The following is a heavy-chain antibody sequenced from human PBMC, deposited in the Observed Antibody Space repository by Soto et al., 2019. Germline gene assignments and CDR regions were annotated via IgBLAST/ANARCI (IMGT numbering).Heavy chain of an antibody. D-gene: IGHD2-2*01. CDR1: GFIFSSYG. J-gene: IGHJ4*02. CDR2: ISSSTSTI. CDR3: ARDGTYCSSTSCYFDY. Sequence: GGSLRLSCAGSGFIFSSYGMNWVRQAPGKGLEWVSYISSSTSTIYYADSVKGRFTISRDNTRNSLYLQMNSLRAEDTAVYHCARDGTYCSSTSCYFDYWGQGTLVTVSS. V-gene: IGHV3-48*01.